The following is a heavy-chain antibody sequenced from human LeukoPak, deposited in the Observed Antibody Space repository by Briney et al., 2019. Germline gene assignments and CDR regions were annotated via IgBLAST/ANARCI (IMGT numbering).Heavy chain of an antibody. V-gene: IGHV3-7*03. CDR3: ARDISHDAFDI. D-gene: IGHD2/OR15-2a*01. CDR1: GFTFSSYW. Sequence: GGSLRLSCAASGFTFSSYWMSWVRQAPGKGLEWVANIKQDGSEKYYVDSVKGRFTISRDNAKNSLHLQMNSLRAEDTAVYYCARDISHDAFDIWGQGTMVTVSS. J-gene: IGHJ3*02. CDR2: IKQDGSEK.